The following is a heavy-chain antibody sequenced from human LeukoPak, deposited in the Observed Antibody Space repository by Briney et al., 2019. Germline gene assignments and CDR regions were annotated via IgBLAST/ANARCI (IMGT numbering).Heavy chain of an antibody. J-gene: IGHJ4*02. CDR3: ARMSMAGY. CDR2: INHSGST. V-gene: IGHV4-34*01. D-gene: IGHD6-19*01. Sequence: PSETLSLTCAVYGGSFSGYYWSWIRQPPGKGLEWIGEINHSGSTNYNPSLKSRVTISVDTSKNQFSLKLSSVTAADTAVYYCARMSMAGYWGQGTLVTVSS. CDR1: GGSFSGYY.